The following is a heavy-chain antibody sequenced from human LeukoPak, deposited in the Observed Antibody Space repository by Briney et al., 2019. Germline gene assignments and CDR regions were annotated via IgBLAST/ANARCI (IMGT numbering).Heavy chain of an antibody. V-gene: IGHV3-21*01. CDR2: ISSSSGCI. D-gene: IGHD3-16*02. CDR1: GFTFSSYT. CDR3: ARDHYDYVWGSYRSYYYYYYMDV. J-gene: IGHJ6*03. Sequence: GGSLRLSCAASGFTFSSYTMNWVRQAPGKGLEWVSSISSSSGCIYYADSVKGRFTISRDNAKNSLYLQMNSLRAEDMAVYYCARDHYDYVWGSYRSYYYYYYMDVWGKGTMVTVSS.